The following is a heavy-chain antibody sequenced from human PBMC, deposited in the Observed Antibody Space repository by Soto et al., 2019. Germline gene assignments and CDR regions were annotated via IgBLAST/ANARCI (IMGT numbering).Heavy chain of an antibody. J-gene: IGHJ4*02. V-gene: IGHV4-59*01. D-gene: IGHD2-2*01. CDR1: GGSISSYY. CDR2: IYYSGST. CDR3: ARGGCSSTSCPVDY. Sequence: QVQLQESGPGLVKPSETLSRTCTVSGGSISSYYWSWIRQPPRKGLEWIGYIYYSGSTNYNPSLKSRVTISVDTSKNQFSLKLRSVTAADTAVYYCARGGCSSTSCPVDYWGQGTLVTVSS.